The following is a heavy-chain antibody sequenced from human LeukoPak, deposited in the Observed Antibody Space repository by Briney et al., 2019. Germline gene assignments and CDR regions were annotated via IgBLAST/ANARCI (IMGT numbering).Heavy chain of an antibody. CDR3: TRAVAAADFSPGY. CDR1: GFTFSSYS. J-gene: IGHJ4*02. D-gene: IGHD6-13*01. Sequence: KTGGSLRLSCVASGFTFSSYSMNWVRQAPGKGLEWVSCISSSSSYIYYADSVKGRFTISRDNAKNSVYLQMNSLRAEDTAVYYCTRAVAAADFSPGYWGQGTLVTVSS. V-gene: IGHV3-21*01. CDR2: ISSSSSYI.